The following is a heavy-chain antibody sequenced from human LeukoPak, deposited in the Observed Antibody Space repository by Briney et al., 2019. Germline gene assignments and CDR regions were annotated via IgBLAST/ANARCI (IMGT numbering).Heavy chain of an antibody. CDR3: ARLADIVVVPAARRPEYYYYGMDV. J-gene: IGHJ6*02. Sequence: GESLKISCKGSGYSFTSYWIGWVRQMPGKGLEWMGIIYPGDSDTRNSPSFQGQVTISADKSISTAYLQWSSLKASDTAMYYCARLADIVVVPAARRPEYYYYGMDVWGQGTTVTVSS. CDR1: GYSFTSYW. V-gene: IGHV5-51*01. CDR2: IYPGDSDT. D-gene: IGHD2-2*01.